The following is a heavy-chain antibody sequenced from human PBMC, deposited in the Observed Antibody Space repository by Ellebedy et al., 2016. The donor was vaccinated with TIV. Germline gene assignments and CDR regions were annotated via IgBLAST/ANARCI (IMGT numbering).Heavy chain of an antibody. CDR1: GFTFDDYA. D-gene: IGHD2-15*01. J-gene: IGHJ3*02. CDR3: AKPGGSSDAFDI. Sequence: GESLKISCAASGFTFDDYAMHWVRQAPGKGLEWVSLISWDGGSTYYADSVKGRFTISRDNAKNSLYLQMNSLRAEDTALYYCAKPGGSSDAFDIWGQGTMVTVSS. CDR2: ISWDGGST. V-gene: IGHV3-43D*03.